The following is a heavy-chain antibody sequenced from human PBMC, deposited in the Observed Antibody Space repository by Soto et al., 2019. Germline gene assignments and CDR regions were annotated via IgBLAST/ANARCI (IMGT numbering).Heavy chain of an antibody. CDR1: GGSISSSSYY. V-gene: IGHV4-39*01. J-gene: IGHJ5*02. Sequence: QLQLQESGPGLVKPSETLSLTCTVSGGSISSSSYYWGWIRQPPGKGLEWIGSIYYSGSTYYNPSLKSRVTISVDTSKNQFSLKLSSVTAADTAVYYCARRYYYGSGSFNWFDPWGQGTLVTVSS. CDR3: ARRYYYGSGSFNWFDP. CDR2: IYYSGST. D-gene: IGHD3-10*01.